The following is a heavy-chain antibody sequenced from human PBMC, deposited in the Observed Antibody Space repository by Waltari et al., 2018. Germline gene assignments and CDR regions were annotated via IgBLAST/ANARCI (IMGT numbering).Heavy chain of an antibody. CDR1: GGRFSSYA. J-gene: IGHJ4*02. D-gene: IGHD6-19*01. Sequence: QVQLVQSGAEVEKPGASVKVSCKASGGRFSSYAISWVREAPGQGLEWMGGIIPILGIANYAQKFQGRVTITADESTSTAYMELSSLRSEDTAVYYCARGPYSGHAPFDYWGQGTLVTVSS. CDR2: IIPILGIA. CDR3: ARGPYSGHAPFDY. V-gene: IGHV1-69*04.